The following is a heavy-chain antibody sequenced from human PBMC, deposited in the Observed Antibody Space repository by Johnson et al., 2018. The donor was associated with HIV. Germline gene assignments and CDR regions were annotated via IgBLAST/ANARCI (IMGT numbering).Heavy chain of an antibody. J-gene: IGHJ3*02. CDR1: GFTFSSYA. D-gene: IGHD5-18*01. V-gene: IGHV3-30*04. CDR3: ARGRRIQLWLLADAFDI. Sequence: VQLVESGGGVVQPGRSLRLSCAASGFTFSSYAMHWVRQAPGKGLEWVAVISYDGSNKYYADSVKSRFTISRDNSKNTLYLQMNSLRAEDTAVYYCARGRRIQLWLLADAFDIWGQGTMVTVSS. CDR2: ISYDGSNK.